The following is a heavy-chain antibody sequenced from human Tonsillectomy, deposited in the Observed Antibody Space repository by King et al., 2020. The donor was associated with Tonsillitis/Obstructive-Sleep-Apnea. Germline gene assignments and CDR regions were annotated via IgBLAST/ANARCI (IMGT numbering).Heavy chain of an antibody. D-gene: IGHD3-10*01. Sequence: VQLVESGGGLVKPGGSLRLSCAASGFTFSNAWMRWVRQAPGKGQEWVGRMKSKTDGGTTDYAAPVKGRFTISRDDSKNTLYLQNNSLKTEDTAVYYCTTDIDYGSGFFDYWGQGTLVTVSS. CDR3: TTDIDYGSGFFDY. V-gene: IGHV3-15*01. J-gene: IGHJ4*02. CDR2: MKSKTDGGTT. CDR1: GFTFSNAW.